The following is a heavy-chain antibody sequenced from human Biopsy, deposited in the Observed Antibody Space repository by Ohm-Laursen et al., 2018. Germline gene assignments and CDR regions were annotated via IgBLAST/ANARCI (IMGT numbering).Heavy chain of an antibody. Sequence: ASVKVSCKASGGAFTNYAINWVRQAPGHGLEWMGWIRPLNGDTKYGQKFQDRVTMTTDTSTSTVYMELTSLRSDDTAVYYCARGEVTFGELIVSLDSWGQGTLVTDSS. CDR3: ARGEVTFGELIVSLDS. J-gene: IGHJ4*02. CDR2: IRPLNGDT. D-gene: IGHD3-16*02. V-gene: IGHV1-18*01. CDR1: GGAFTNYA.